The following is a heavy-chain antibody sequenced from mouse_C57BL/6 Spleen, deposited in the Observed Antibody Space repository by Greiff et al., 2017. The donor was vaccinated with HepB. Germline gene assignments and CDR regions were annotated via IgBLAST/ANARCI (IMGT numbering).Heavy chain of an antibody. J-gene: IGHJ2*01. D-gene: IGHD1-1*01. Sequence: VKLMESGAELARPGASVKLSCKASGYTFTSYGISWVKQRTGQGLEWIGEIYPRSGNTYYNEKFKGKATLTADKSSSTAYMELRSLTSEDSAVYFCARKHTTEYYFDYWGQGTTLTVSS. V-gene: IGHV1-81*01. CDR2: IYPRSGNT. CDR3: ARKHTTEYYFDY. CDR1: GYTFTSYG.